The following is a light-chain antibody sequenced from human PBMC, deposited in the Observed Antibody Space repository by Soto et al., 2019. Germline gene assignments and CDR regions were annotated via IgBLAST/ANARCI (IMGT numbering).Light chain of an antibody. CDR2: DSS. V-gene: IGKV1-5*01. Sequence: TQCPSTLSASGVGRFAITCRASQRISSWLAWYQQKPGKAPKLLIYDSSSLGSGCPARFSGSGSGTEFTLTIRGQPPDDFASCYCQPYNSYSPTPFGQRAKVEIK. CDR3: QPYNSYSPTP. J-gene: IGKJ1*01. CDR1: QRISSW.